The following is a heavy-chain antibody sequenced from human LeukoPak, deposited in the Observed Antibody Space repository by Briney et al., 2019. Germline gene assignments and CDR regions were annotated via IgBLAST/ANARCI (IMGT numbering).Heavy chain of an antibody. Sequence: ASVKVSCKASGGTFSSYAISWVRQAPGQGLEWMGGIIPIFGTANYAQKFQGRVTITADKSTRTAYMELSSLRSEDTAVYYCARIYYYYYMDVWGKGTTVTVSS. CDR2: IIPIFGTA. V-gene: IGHV1-69*06. CDR1: GGTFSSYA. CDR3: ARIYYYYYMDV. J-gene: IGHJ6*03.